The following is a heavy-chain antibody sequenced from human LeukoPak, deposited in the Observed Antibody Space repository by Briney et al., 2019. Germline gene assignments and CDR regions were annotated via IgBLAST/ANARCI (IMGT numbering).Heavy chain of an antibody. Sequence: APVKVSCKASGYTFTSYYIHWVRQAPGQGLEWMGIINPSGGSTNYAQKLQGRVTMTRDTSTSTVYIELSSLRSEDTAVYYCARGAYYYGSMVDYWGQGTLVTVSS. D-gene: IGHD3-10*01. CDR1: GYTFTSYY. CDR2: INPSGGST. V-gene: IGHV1-46*01. J-gene: IGHJ4*02. CDR3: ARGAYYYGSMVDY.